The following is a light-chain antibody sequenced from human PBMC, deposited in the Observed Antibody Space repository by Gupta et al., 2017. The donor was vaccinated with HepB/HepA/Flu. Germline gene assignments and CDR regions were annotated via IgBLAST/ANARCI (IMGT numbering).Light chain of an antibody. Sequence: QSALTQPRSVSGSPGQSVTISCTGTSSDVGSYNYVSWYQHHPGKAPKLMISYVSKRPSGVPARFSGSKSGDTASLTISGLQAEDEADYYCCSYAGSYTYVIFGGGTQLTVL. CDR3: CSYAGSYTYVI. CDR1: SSDVGSYNY. CDR2: YVS. J-gene: IGLJ2*01. V-gene: IGLV2-11*01.